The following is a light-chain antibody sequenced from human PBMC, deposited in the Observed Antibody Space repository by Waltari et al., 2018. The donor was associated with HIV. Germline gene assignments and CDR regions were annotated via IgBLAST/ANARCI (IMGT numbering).Light chain of an antibody. CDR1: SSDVGGYTY. J-gene: IGLJ1*01. V-gene: IGLV2-11*01. CDR2: DVS. CDR3: CSYAGTYTYV. Sequence: QSALTQPRSVSGSPGQSVTISCTGTSSDVGGYTYVSWYQQHPDKAPKLMIYDVSKRPSGVPYLFSGSKSGNTASLTISGLQAEDESDYFCCSYAGTYTYVFGTGTKVTVL.